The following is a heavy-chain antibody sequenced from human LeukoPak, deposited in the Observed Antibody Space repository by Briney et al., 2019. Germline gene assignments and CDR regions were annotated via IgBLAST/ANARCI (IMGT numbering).Heavy chain of an antibody. Sequence: GGSLRLSCAVSGFTFSSYWMNWVRQAPGKGLEWVANIKQDGSEKNYVDSVKGRFTISRDNAKSSLFLQMNDLRAEDTAAYYCAKGGRGNGDVYWGQGTLVTVSS. CDR1: GFTFSSYW. CDR2: IKQDGSEK. J-gene: IGHJ4*02. CDR3: AKGGRGNGDVY. D-gene: IGHD2-8*01. V-gene: IGHV3-7*01.